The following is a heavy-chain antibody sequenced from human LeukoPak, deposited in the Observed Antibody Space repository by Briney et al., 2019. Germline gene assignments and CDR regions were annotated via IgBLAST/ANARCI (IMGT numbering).Heavy chain of an antibody. J-gene: IGHJ6*02. CDR3: VPLGGLGYYQYGMDV. CDR1: GFTFSSYG. CDR2: IWYDGSNK. Sequence: PGGSLRLSCAASGFTFSSYGMHWVRQAPGKGLEWVAIIWYDGSNKYYADPVKGRFTISRDNSKNTLYLQMNNLRADDTAVYYCVPLGGLGYYQYGMDVWGRGTTVTVSS. D-gene: IGHD3/OR15-3a*01. V-gene: IGHV3-33*08.